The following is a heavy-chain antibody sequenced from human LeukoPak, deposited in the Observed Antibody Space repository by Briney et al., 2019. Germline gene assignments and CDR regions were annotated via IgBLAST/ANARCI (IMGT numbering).Heavy chain of an antibody. CDR3: ARGGTGTGKLYTYYFDY. D-gene: IGHD1-1*01. CDR2: INPSGGST. Sequence: ASVKVSXKASGYTFTSYYMHWVRQAPGQGLEWMGIINPSGGSTSYAQKFQGRVTMTRDTSTSTVYMELSSLRSEDTAVYYCARGGTGTGKLYTYYFDYWGQGTLVTVSS. V-gene: IGHV1-46*01. CDR1: GYTFTSYY. J-gene: IGHJ4*02.